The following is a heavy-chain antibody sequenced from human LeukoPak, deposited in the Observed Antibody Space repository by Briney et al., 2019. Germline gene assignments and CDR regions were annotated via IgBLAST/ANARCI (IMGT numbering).Heavy chain of an antibody. V-gene: IGHV5-51*01. J-gene: IGHJ3*02. CDR2: IYPGDSDT. D-gene: IGHD4-17*01. CDR1: GYSFTSYW. CDR3: ARQATVTIDAFDI. Sequence: GESLKISCKGSGYSFTSYWIGWVRQMPGKGLEWMGIIYPGDSDTRYSPSSQGQVTISADKSISTAYLQWSSLKASDTAMYYCARQATVTIDAFDIWGQGTMVTVS.